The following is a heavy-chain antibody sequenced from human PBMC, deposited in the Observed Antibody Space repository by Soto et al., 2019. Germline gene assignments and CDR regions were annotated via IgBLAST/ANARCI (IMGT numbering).Heavy chain of an antibody. V-gene: IGHV1-18*01. Sequence: ASVKVSCKASGYTFTSYGISWVRQAPGQGLEWMGWISAYNGNTNYAQKLQGRVTMTTDTSTSTAYMELRSLRSDDTAVYYCARDQRTGYSYGSAIDYWGQGTLRTVSS. D-gene: IGHD5-18*01. CDR3: ARDQRTGYSYGSAIDY. J-gene: IGHJ4*02. CDR2: ISAYNGNT. CDR1: GYTFTSYG.